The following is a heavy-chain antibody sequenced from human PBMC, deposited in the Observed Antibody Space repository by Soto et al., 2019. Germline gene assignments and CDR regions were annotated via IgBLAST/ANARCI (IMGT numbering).Heavy chain of an antibody. Sequence: QLQLQESGPGLVKPSETLSLTCTVSGGSISSSSYYWGWIRQPPGKGLEWIGSIYYSGSTYYNPSIKSRVTISEDTSKNQFSLKLSSVTAADTAVYYCARSGYSYGFQFHYWGQGTLVTVSS. CDR3: ARSGYSYGFQFHY. V-gene: IGHV4-39*01. D-gene: IGHD5-18*01. CDR1: GGSISSSSYY. J-gene: IGHJ4*02. CDR2: IYYSGST.